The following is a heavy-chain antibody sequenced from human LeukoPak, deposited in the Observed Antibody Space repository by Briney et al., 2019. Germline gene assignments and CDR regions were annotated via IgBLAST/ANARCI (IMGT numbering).Heavy chain of an antibody. J-gene: IGHJ4*02. CDR2: INHSGST. V-gene: IGHV4-34*01. CDR1: GGSFSDNY. Sequence: SETLSLTCAVYGGSFSDNYWSWIRQSPGKGLEWIGDINHSGSTNYNPSLRSRVTISLDTSKNQLSLKLSSVTAADTALYYCARTTTTGTTPFDYWGQGALVAVSS. D-gene: IGHD1-1*01. CDR3: ARTTTTGTTPFDY.